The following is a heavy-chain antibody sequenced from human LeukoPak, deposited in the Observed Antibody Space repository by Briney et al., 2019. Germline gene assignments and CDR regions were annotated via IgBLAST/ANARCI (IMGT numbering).Heavy chain of an antibody. V-gene: IGHV3-66*01. D-gene: IGHD2-2*01. CDR2: IYSGGST. J-gene: IGHJ6*02. Sequence: PGGSLRLSCAASGFTVSSNYMSWVRQAPGKGLEWVSVIYSGGSTYYADSVKGRFTISRDNSKNTLYLQMNSLRAEDTAVYYCARDLVPAAHDYYYYYGMDVWGQGTTVTVSS. CDR1: GFTVSSNY. CDR3: ARDLVPAAHDYYYYYGMDV.